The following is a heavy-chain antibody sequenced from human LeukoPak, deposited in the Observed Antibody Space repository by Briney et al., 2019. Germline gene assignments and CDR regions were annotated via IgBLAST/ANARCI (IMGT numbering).Heavy chain of an antibody. J-gene: IGHJ2*01. CDR1: GFTFSSYG. CDR3: AKDLCSTVVTPLCWYFDL. V-gene: IGHV3-30*18. Sequence: GRSLRLYCAASGFTFSSYGMHWVRQAPGKGLEWVAVISYDGSNKYYADSVKGRFTISRDNSKNTLYLQMNSLRAEDTAVYYCAKDLCSTVVTPLCWYFDLWGRGTLVTVSS. D-gene: IGHD4-23*01. CDR2: ISYDGSNK.